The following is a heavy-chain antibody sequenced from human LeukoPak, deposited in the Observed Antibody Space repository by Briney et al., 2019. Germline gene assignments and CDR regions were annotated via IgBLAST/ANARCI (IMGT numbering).Heavy chain of an antibody. J-gene: IGHJ6*02. CDR1: GFTFSSYW. CDR3: AKEGQLDYYGMDV. D-gene: IGHD5-24*01. V-gene: IGHV3-7*01. Sequence: GGSLRLSCAASGFTFSSYWMSWVRQAPGKGLEWVANIKQDGSEKYYVDSVKGRFTISRDNAKNSLYLQMNSLRAEDTAVYYCAKEGQLDYYGMDVWGQGTTVTVSS. CDR2: IKQDGSEK.